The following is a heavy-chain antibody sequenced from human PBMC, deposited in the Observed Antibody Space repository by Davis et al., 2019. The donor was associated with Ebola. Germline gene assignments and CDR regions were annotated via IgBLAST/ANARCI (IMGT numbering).Heavy chain of an antibody. CDR1: GGSLSGYY. D-gene: IGHD4-17*01. Sequence: MPSETLSLTCAVYGGSLSGYYWSWIRQLPGKGLEWNGEIKHSGSTNYNPSLKSRVTIPVDTYKNQFSLKLSSVTAADTAVYYCARRKGRTVTTRYYYYGMDVWGQGTTVTVSS. J-gene: IGHJ6*02. CDR3: ARRKGRTVTTRYYYYGMDV. V-gene: IGHV4-34*01. CDR2: IKHSGST.